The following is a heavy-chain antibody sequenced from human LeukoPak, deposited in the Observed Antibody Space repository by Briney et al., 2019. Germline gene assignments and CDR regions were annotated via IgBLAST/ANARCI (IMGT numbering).Heavy chain of an antibody. V-gene: IGHV3-74*01. J-gene: IGHJ4*02. Sequence: GGSLRLSCAASGFTFSSYWMHWVRQAPGKGLVWVSRINSDGSSTSYADSVKDRFTISRDNAKNTLYLQMNSLRAEDTAVYYCHRDYYGSGSDRDYWGQGTLVTVSS. D-gene: IGHD3-10*01. CDR2: INSDGSST. CDR1: GFTFSSYW. CDR3: HRDYYGSGSDRDY.